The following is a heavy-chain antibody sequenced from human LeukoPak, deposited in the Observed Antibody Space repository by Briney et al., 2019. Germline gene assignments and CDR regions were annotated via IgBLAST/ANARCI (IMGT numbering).Heavy chain of an antibody. CDR2: IGTAGDT. V-gene: IGHV3-13*01. D-gene: IGHD1-1*01. CDR1: GFTFSDYD. CDR3: VRVAKERVGGVYYFDY. Sequence: QPGGSLRLSCAASGFTFSDYDMHWVRQATGKGLEWVSAIGTAGDTYYTGSVKGRFTISRENAKNSLYLQMNSLGAGDTAVYYCVRVAKERVGGVYYFDYWGQGTPVTVSS. J-gene: IGHJ4*02.